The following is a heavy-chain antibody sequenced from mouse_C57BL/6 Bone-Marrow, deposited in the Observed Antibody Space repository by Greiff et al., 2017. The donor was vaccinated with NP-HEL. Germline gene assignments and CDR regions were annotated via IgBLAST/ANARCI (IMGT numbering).Heavy chain of an antibody. D-gene: IGHD1-1*01. Sequence: VQLQQPGAELVKPAASVKMSCKASGYTFTSYWITWVKQRPGQGLEWIGDIYPGSGSTNYNEKFKSKATLTVDTSSSTAYMQLSSLTSEDSAVYYCARSDYYYGSSYRFAYWGQGTLVTVSA. CDR1: GYTFTSYW. V-gene: IGHV1-55*01. CDR2: IYPGSGST. J-gene: IGHJ3*01. CDR3: ARSDYYYGSSYRFAY.